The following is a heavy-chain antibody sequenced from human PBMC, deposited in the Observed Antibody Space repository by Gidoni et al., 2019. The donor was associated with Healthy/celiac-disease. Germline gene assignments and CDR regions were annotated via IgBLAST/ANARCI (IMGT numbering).Heavy chain of an antibody. V-gene: IGHV4-61*02. J-gene: IGHJ6*02. CDR2: IYTSGST. Sequence: QVQLQESCPGLVKPSQTLSLTCTVSGGSISSASYYLSWIRPPAGKGLEWIGRIYTSGSTNYNPSVKSRVTISVDTSKNQFSLKLSSVTAADTAVYYCAKDLGYCSGGSCYPRRDYYYGMDVWGQGTTVTVSS. D-gene: IGHD2-15*01. CDR1: GGSISSASYY. CDR3: AKDLGYCSGGSCYPRRDYYYGMDV.